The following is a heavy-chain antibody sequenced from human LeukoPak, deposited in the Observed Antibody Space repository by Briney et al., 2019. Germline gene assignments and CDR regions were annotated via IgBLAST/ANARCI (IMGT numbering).Heavy chain of an antibody. J-gene: IGHJ4*02. Sequence: SETLSLTCTVSGGSISGFYWGWIRQPPGKGLEWIGFIYYSGSANYNPSLKSRVTMSVDMSKNQFSLKLSSVTAADTAFYYCARDRDSSGWFDYWGQGTLVTVSS. V-gene: IGHV4-59*01. CDR2: IYYSGSA. D-gene: IGHD6-19*01. CDR3: ARDRDSSGWFDY. CDR1: GGSISGFY.